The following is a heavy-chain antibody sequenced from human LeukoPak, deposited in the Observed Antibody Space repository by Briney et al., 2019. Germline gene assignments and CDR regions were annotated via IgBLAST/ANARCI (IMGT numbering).Heavy chain of an antibody. CDR2: ISSRGKT. CDR1: GFIVSNNY. J-gene: IGHJ6*02. V-gene: IGHV3-66*01. Sequence: GGSLRLSCAASGFIVSNNYMSWARLAPGKGLEWVSIISSRGKTYYADSVKGGFTISRDNSKNTLYLQMNSLRVEDTAVYYCATRARSGYYYGMDVWGQGTTVTVS. D-gene: IGHD3-3*01. CDR3: ATRARSGYYYGMDV.